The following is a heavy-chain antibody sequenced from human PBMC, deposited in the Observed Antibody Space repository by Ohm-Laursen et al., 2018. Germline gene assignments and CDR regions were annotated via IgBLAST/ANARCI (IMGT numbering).Heavy chain of an antibody. CDR2: IYHSGST. D-gene: IGHD6-19*01. V-gene: IGHV4-38-2*01. J-gene: IGHJ6*02. CDR1: GYSISSGYY. Sequence: TLSLTCAVSGYSISSGYYWGWIRQPPGKGLEWIGSIYHSGSTYYNPSLKSRVTISVDTSKNQFSLKLSSVTAADTAVYYCARGGSGWSYYYYGMDVWGQGTTVTVSS. CDR3: ARGGSGWSYYYYGMDV.